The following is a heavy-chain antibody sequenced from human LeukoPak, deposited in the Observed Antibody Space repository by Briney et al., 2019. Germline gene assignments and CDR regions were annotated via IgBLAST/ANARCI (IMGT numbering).Heavy chain of an antibody. Sequence: PGGSLRLSCAASGFTFSSYEMNWVRQAPGKGLEWVSYISSSGSTIYYADSVKGRFTISRDNAKNSLYLLMNSLRAEDTAVYYCARGYILRGYVAYWGQGTLVTVSS. V-gene: IGHV3-48*03. CDR2: ISSSGSTI. CDR1: GFTFSSYE. J-gene: IGHJ4*02. D-gene: IGHD3-22*01. CDR3: ARGYILRGYVAY.